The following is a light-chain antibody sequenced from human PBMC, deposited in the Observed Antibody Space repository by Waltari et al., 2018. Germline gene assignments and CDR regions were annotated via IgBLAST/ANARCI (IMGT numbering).Light chain of an antibody. V-gene: IGKV1-5*03. J-gene: IGKJ1*01. Sequence: DIQMTQFPSTLSASVGDRVTITCRASQNVSNWLAWYQQKPGKAPKLLIHKASNLESGVPSRFSGSGSGTEFTFTIHSLQPDDLASYHCQQSDTPPWTFGQGTKVEIK. CDR1: QNVSNW. CDR2: KAS. CDR3: QQSDTPPWT.